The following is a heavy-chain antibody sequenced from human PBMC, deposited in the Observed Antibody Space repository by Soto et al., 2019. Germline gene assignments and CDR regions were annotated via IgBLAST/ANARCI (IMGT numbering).Heavy chain of an antibody. Sequence: QITLKESGPTLVKPTQTLTLTCTFSGFSLSTRGVGVGWIRQPPGKALEWLAFVYWDDDIWYSPSLKTKLTITXDXTKTQVVLTMTNMDPVDTATYYCAHRPYGYKYYFDYWGQGTLVTVSS. J-gene: IGHJ4*02. CDR1: GFSLSTRGVG. D-gene: IGHD5-18*01. CDR3: AHRPYGYKYYFDY. CDR2: VYWDDDI. V-gene: IGHV2-5*02.